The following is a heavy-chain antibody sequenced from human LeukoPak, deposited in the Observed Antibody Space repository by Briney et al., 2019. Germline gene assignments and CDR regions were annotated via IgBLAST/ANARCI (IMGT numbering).Heavy chain of an antibody. J-gene: IGHJ4*02. Sequence: SQTLSLTCTVSSGSMTGNHWNWSRQPPGKGLEWIGYVSYSGSTEYNPSLKSRVSIAVDTSKNQFSLKLSSVTAADTAVYYCARYGSGIPFWGQGTLVTVSS. D-gene: IGHD3-10*01. CDR3: ARYGSGIPF. CDR2: VSYSGST. V-gene: IGHV4-59*08. CDR1: SGSMTGNH.